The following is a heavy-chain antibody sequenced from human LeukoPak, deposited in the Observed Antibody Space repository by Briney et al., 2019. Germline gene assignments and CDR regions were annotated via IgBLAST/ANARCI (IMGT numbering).Heavy chain of an antibody. CDR2: ISYDGSNK. J-gene: IGHJ5*02. Sequence: GRSLILSCAASGFTFSSYGMHWVRQARGQGLEWVAVISYDGSNKYYADSVKGRFTISRDNSKNTLYLQMNSLRAEDTAVYYCAKEISMITFGGVIGNWFDPWGQGTLVTVSS. CDR3: AKEISMITFGGVIGNWFDP. V-gene: IGHV3-30*18. D-gene: IGHD3-16*02. CDR1: GFTFSSYG.